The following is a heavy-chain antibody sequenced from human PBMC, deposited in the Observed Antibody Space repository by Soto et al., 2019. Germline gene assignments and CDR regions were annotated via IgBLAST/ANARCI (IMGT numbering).Heavy chain of an antibody. CDR2: INPNSGGT. J-gene: IGHJ6*02. D-gene: IGHD3-10*01. Sequence: ASVKVSCKASGYTFTGYYMHWVRQAPGQGLEWMGWINPNSGGTNYAQKFQGWVTMTRDTSISTAYMELSRLRSDDTAVYYCARSVGRDYYGSGSYYCCGMEVWGQGTTVTVSS. V-gene: IGHV1-2*04. CDR3: ARSVGRDYYGSGSYYCCGMEV. CDR1: GYTFTGYY.